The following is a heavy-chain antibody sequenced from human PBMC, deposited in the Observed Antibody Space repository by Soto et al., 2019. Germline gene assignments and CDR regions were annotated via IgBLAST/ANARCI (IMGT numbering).Heavy chain of an antibody. CDR2: INAGNGNT. CDR3: AIATVTTSPRFDY. CDR1: GYTFAGYY. Sequence: GASVKVSCKASGYTFAGYYMHWVRQAPGQRLEWMGWINAGNGNTKYSQKFQGRVTITRDTSASTAYMELSSLRSEDTAVYYCAIATVTTSPRFDYWGQGTLVTVSS. V-gene: IGHV1-3*01. D-gene: IGHD4-4*01. J-gene: IGHJ4*02.